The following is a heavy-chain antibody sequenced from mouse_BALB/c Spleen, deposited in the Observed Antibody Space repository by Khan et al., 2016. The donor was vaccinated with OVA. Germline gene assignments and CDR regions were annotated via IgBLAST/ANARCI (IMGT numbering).Heavy chain of an antibody. V-gene: IGHV5-6-5*01. J-gene: IGHJ2*01. Sequence: EVELVESGGDLVKPGGSLKLSCAVSGFTFSSYVMSWVRQTPEKRLEWVASISSGGTTAYPDNVKGRFTIPRDNARNIMYLQMSSLRSEDTAMYYCAREAYRYDEYYFDYWGQGTTLTVSS. CDR3: AREAYRYDEYYFDY. D-gene: IGHD2-14*01. CDR1: GFTFSSYV. CDR2: ISSGGTT.